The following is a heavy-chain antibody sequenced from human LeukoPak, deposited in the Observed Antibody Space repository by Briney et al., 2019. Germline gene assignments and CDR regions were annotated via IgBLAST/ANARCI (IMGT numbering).Heavy chain of an antibody. V-gene: IGHV1-8*01. CDR1: GYTFTSYD. D-gene: IGHD3-10*01. Sequence: GASVKVSCKASGYTFTSYDIYWVRQATGQGLEWMGWMNPNSGNTGYAQKFQGRVTMTRNTSISTAYMELSSLRSEDTAVYYCARGRKRWSSGPREYYFDYWGQGTLVTVSS. J-gene: IGHJ4*02. CDR2: MNPNSGNT. CDR3: ARGRKRWSSGPREYYFDY.